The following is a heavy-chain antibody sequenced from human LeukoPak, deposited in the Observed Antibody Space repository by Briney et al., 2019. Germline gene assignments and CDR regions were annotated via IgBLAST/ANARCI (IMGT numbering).Heavy chain of an antibody. CDR1: GGTFSSCA. J-gene: IGHJ5*02. V-gene: IGHV1-69*05. CDR2: IIPIFGTA. D-gene: IGHD5-18*01. Sequence: SVKVSCKASGGTFSSCAISWVRQAPGQGLEWMGRIIPIFGTANYAQKFQGRVTITTDESTSTAYMERSSLRSEDTAVYYCASIQLWLSENWFDPWGQGTLVTASS. CDR3: ASIQLWLSENWFDP.